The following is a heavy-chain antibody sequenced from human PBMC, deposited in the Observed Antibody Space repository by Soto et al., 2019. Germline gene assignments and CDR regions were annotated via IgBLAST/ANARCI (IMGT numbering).Heavy chain of an antibody. CDR1: GDSISSCY. D-gene: IGHD3-22*01. CDR2: LYYGRSA. J-gene: IGHJ4*02. V-gene: IGHV4-59*01. CDR3: ALRSMAVVPEY. Sequence: QVQLQESGPGLMKPSETLSLTCAVSGDSISSCYCMWIRQPPGKGLESIGYLYYGRSANYNPSLKSRVTLSVDTSTNQCSLTLSSMTAADTAVYYCALRSMAVVPEYWGQGTLVTVSP.